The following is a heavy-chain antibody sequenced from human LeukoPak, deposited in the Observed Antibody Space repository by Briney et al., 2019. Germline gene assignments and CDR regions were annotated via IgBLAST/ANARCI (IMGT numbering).Heavy chain of an antibody. D-gene: IGHD6-13*01. CDR3: ARSASGYSSSWRGRYFDY. J-gene: IGHJ4*02. Sequence: SQTLSLTCAISGDSVSSNSAAWNWIRRSPSRGLEWQGRTYYRSKWYNDYAVSVKSRITINPDTSKNQFSLQLNSVTPEDTAVYYCARSASGYSSSWRGRYFDYWGQGTLVTVSS. CDR1: GDSVSSNSAA. CDR2: TYYRSKWYN. V-gene: IGHV6-1*01.